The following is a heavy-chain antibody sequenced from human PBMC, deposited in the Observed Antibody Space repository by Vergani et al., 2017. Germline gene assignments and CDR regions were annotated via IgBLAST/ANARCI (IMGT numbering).Heavy chain of an antibody. CDR1: GFTFSSYG. J-gene: IGHJ5*02. CDR2: IWYDGSNK. V-gene: IGHV3-33*01. D-gene: IGHD2-2*01. Sequence: QVQLVGSGGGVVQPGRSLRLSCAASGFTFSSYGMHWVRQAPGKGLEWVAVIWYDGSNKYYADSVKGRFTISRDNSKNTLYLQMNSLRAEDTAVYYCARVGLRYCSSTSCYWGWFDPWGQGTLVTVSS. CDR3: ARVGLRYCSSTSCYWGWFDP.